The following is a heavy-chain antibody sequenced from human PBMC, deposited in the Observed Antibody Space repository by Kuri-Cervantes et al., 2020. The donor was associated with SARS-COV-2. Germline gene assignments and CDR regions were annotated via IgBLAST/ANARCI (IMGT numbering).Heavy chain of an antibody. CDR2: ISSSSSYI. D-gene: IGHD3-3*01. CDR1: GFTFSSYS. V-gene: IGHV3-21*01. J-gene: IGHJ3*02. CDR3: ARAHTFLEWSSDAFDI. Sequence: GESLKISCAASGFTFSSYSMNWVRQAPGKGLEWVSSISSSSSYIYYADSVKGRFTISRDNYKNTLYLQMNSLRAEDRALYYCARAHTFLEWSSDAFDIWGQGTMVTVSS.